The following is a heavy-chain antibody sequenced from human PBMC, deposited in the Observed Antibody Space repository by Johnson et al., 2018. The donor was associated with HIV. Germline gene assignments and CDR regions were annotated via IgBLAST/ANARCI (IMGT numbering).Heavy chain of an antibody. Sequence: QVQLVESGGGLVHPGGSLRLSCAASGFTFSSYAMHWVRQAPGKGLEWVAIISYDGTNEYYAASVKGRFPISSDNSKNTLYLQMNSLRAEDTAVYYCARGGLGSTRPRWADIVATPYQLAAFDIWGQGTMVTVSS. CDR3: ARGGLGSTRPRWADIVATPYQLAAFDI. CDR2: ISYDGTNE. D-gene: IGHD5-12*01. CDR1: GFTFSSYA. J-gene: IGHJ3*02. V-gene: IGHV3-30-3*01.